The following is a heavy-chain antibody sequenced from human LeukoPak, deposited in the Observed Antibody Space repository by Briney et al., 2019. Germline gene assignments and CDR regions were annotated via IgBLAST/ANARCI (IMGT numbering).Heavy chain of an antibody. CDR2: INHSGST. J-gene: IGHJ6*02. D-gene: IGHD5-18*01. CDR3: ARILSSGGYSYGYALVPRIYGMDV. CDR1: GGSFSGYY. V-gene: IGHV4-34*01. Sequence: PSETLSLTCAVYGGSFSGYYWSWIRQPPGKGLEWIGEINHSGSTNYNPSLKSRVTISVDTSKNQFSLKLSSVTAADTAVYYCARILSSGGYSYGYALVPRIYGMDVWGQGTTVTVSS.